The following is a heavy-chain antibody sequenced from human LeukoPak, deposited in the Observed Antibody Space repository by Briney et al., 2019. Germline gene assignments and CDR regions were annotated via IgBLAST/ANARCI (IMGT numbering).Heavy chain of an antibody. D-gene: IGHD2-2*01. CDR2: ISSSSSTI. Sequence: GGSLRLSCAASGFTFSSYSMNWVRQAPGKGLEWVSYISSSSSTIYYADSVKGRFTISRDNAKNSLYLQMNSLRAEDTAVYYCAKDGGVVVPAAGTDVWGKGTTVTVSS. J-gene: IGHJ6*04. CDR1: GFTFSSYS. CDR3: AKDGGVVVPAAGTDV. V-gene: IGHV3-48*04.